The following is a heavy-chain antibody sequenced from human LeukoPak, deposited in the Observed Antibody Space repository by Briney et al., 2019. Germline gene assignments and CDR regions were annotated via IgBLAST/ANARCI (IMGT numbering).Heavy chain of an antibody. CDR2: IIPILGIA. CDR3: ARAEGWLPSYGMDV. D-gene: IGHD5-24*01. J-gene: IGHJ6*02. V-gene: IGHV1-69*04. CDR1: GGTFSSYA. Sequence: ASVKVSCKASGGTFSSYAISWVRQPPGQGLEWMGRIIPILGIANYAQKFQGRVTITADKSTSTAYMELSSLRSEDTAVYYCARAEGWLPSYGMDVWGQGTTVTVSS.